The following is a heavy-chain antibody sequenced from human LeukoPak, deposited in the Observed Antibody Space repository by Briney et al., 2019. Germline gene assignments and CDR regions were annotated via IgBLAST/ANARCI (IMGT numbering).Heavy chain of an antibody. CDR3: AQTSRYSSASDY. Sequence: SGPTLANPTQTLTLSCSFSGFSLSTRDVAVAWIRQPPGKALEWLALIYWNDQKRYSPSLKSRLTITKDTSKNQVVLTVTNMDPVDTATYYCAQTSRYSSASDYWGQGTLVTVSS. CDR1: GFSLSTRDVA. V-gene: IGHV2-5*01. J-gene: IGHJ4*02. CDR2: IYWNDQK. D-gene: IGHD6-19*01.